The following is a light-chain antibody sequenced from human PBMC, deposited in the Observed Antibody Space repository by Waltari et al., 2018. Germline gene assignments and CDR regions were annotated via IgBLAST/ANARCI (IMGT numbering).Light chain of an antibody. J-gene: IGLJ1*01. Sequence: QSALTQPASMSGSPGQSITISCPGPTNDLGTYNVVSWYQHHPGKAPKLTIYEVRKRPSWISDRFSGSMSGSTASLTIARLQAEDEAEYYCCSFAGNSYVFGTGTKVTVL. V-gene: IGLV2-23*02. CDR1: TNDLGTYNV. CDR2: EVR. CDR3: CSFAGNSYV.